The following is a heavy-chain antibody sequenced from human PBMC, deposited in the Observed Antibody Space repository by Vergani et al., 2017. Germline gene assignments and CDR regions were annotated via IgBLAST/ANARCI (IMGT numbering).Heavy chain of an antibody. CDR2: IIPIFGTA. CDR1: GGTFSSYA. CDR3: ARARANYGDYPPYYYYYMDV. Sequence: QVQLVQSGAEVKKPGSSVKVSCKASGGTFSSYAISWVRQAPGQGLEWMGGIIPIFGTANYAQKFQGRVTITADESTSSAYMELNSLRSEDTAVYYCARARANYGDYPPYYYYYMDVWGKGTTVTVSS. D-gene: IGHD4-17*01. V-gene: IGHV1-69*01. J-gene: IGHJ6*03.